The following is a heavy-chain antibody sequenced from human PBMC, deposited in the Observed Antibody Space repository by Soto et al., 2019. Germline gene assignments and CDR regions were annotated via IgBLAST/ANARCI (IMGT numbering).Heavy chain of an antibody. V-gene: IGHV3-23*01. J-gene: IGHJ6*03. CDR2: ISGSGGST. CDR1: GFTFSSYA. CDR3: AKEDQDCSSTSCSGGWNYYYYYYMDV. D-gene: IGHD2-2*01. Sequence: GGSLRLSCAASGFTFSSYAMSWVRQAPGKGLEWVSAISGSGGSTYYADSVKGRFTISRDNSKNTLYLQMNSLRAEDTAVYYCAKEDQDCSSTSCSGGWNYYYYYYMDVWGKGTTVTVSS.